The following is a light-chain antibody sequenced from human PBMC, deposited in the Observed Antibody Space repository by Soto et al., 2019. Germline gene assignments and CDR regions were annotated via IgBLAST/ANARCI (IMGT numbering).Light chain of an antibody. Sequence: DIQMTQSPSSLSASVGDRVTIICRASQSVSTRLAWYQQKPGKAPKVLIYDASSWAGGVPSRFTGSGSGTEFTLTINSLQPDDFATYYCQQYDNLPLTFGGGTKVDIK. CDR3: QQYDNLPLT. V-gene: IGKV1-5*02. CDR1: QSVSTR. CDR2: DAS. J-gene: IGKJ4*01.